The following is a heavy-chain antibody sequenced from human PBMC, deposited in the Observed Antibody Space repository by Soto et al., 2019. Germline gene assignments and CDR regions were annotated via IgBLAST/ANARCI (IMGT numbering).Heavy chain of an antibody. CDR2: ISSTSSYT. Sequence: QVHLVESGGGLVKPGGSLRLSCTASGFTFSDYYMSWIRQAPGKGLEWISYISSTSSYTNYADSVKGRFTISRDNAENSLYLQMNSLRDEDTAVYYCVRDLGWSPLWKYWGQGTLVTVSS. V-gene: IGHV3-11*05. CDR1: GFTFSDYY. CDR3: VRDLGWSPLWKY. J-gene: IGHJ4*02. D-gene: IGHD1-1*01.